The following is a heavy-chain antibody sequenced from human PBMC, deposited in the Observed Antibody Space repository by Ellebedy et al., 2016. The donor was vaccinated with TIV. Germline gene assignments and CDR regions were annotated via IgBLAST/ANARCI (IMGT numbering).Heavy chain of an antibody. CDR2: IRSKANSYAT. V-gene: IGHV3-73*01. Sequence: GESLKISXAASGFTFSGSAMHWVRQASGKGLEWVGRIRSKANSYATAYAASVKGRFTISRDDSKNTAYLQMNSLRAEDTAVYYCARDRERPAVAGRGMDYWGQGTLVTVSS. J-gene: IGHJ4*02. CDR3: ARDRERPAVAGRGMDY. D-gene: IGHD6-19*01. CDR1: GFTFSGSA.